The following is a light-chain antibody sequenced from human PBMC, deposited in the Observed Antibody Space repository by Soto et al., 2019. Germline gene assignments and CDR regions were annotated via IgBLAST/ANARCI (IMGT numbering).Light chain of an antibody. CDR3: QTWGSGILV. Sequence: QSVLTQSPSASASLGASVKLTCTLSSGHSNYAIAWPQQQSEKGPRYLMKLNSDGSHSKGDAIPDRFSGSSSGAERYLTISSLQSEDEAAYYCQTWGSGILVFGGGTKLTVL. CDR1: SGHSNYA. V-gene: IGLV4-69*01. CDR2: LNSDGSH. J-gene: IGLJ2*01.